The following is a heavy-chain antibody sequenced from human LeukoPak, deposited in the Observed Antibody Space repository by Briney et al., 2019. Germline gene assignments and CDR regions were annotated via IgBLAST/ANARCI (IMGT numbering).Heavy chain of an antibody. D-gene: IGHD3-9*01. J-gene: IGHJ4*02. CDR3: ARVAVRYFDWLGENDY. CDR2: VNPNSGGT. Sequence: ASVKVSCKASGYTFTGYYMHRVRQAPGQGLEWMGWVNPNSGGTNYAQKFQGRVTMTRDTSISTAYMELSRLRSDDTAVYYCARVAVRYFDWLGENDYWGQGTLVTVSS. CDR1: GYTFTGYY. V-gene: IGHV1-2*02.